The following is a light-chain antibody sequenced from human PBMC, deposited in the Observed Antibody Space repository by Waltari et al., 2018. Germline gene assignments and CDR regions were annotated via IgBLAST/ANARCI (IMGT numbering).Light chain of an antibody. V-gene: IGKV3-11*01. CDR1: QSVGSY. J-gene: IGKJ3*01. Sequence: EIVLTQSPATLSLSPGERATLSCRASQSVGSYLAWYQQKPGQAPRLLIYDASKRATGTPARFSGSGSGTDFSLSISSQEPEDFGVYYCQQRSNWPPIFTFGPGTKVDIK. CDR2: DAS. CDR3: QQRSNWPPIFT.